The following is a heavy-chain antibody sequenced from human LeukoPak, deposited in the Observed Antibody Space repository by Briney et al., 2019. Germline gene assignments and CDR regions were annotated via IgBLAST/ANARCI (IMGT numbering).Heavy chain of an antibody. CDR1: GFTFSSLG. CDR3: AKEWGVDYGLRY. J-gene: IGHJ4*02. V-gene: IGHV3-23*01. Sequence: GGSLTLSCAGSGFTFSSLGVRCVRQAPGRGLEWVSAFSGCGGRTYYADSVKGRFTISRHNTKNTLYLQMNSLRAEDTAVYYCAKEWGVDYGLRYWGQGTLVTVSS. CDR2: FSGCGGRT. D-gene: IGHD4-17*01.